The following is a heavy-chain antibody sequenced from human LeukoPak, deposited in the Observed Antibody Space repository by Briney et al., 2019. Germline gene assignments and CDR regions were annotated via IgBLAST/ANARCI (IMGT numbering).Heavy chain of an antibody. J-gene: IGHJ3*02. CDR3: ARGRGFDI. CDR1: GFIFSIYA. CDR2: IYSGGST. V-gene: IGHV3-53*04. Sequence: GGSLRLSCSASGFIFSIYAMSWVRQAPGKGLEWVSVIYSGGSTYYADSVKGRFTISRHNSKNTLYLQMNSLRAEDTAVYYCARGRGFDIWGQGTMVTVSS.